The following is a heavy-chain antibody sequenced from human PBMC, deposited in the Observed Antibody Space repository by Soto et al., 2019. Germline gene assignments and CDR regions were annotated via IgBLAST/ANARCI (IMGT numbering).Heavy chain of an antibody. V-gene: IGHV4-34*01. CDR3: ARVLRGYSYGPSGY. J-gene: IGHJ4*02. CDR1: GGSFSGYH. CDR2: INHSGST. Sequence: SETLSLTCAVYGGSFSGYHWSWIRQPPGKGLEWIGVINHSGSTNYNPSLKSRVTISVDTSKNQFSLKLSSVTAADTAVYYCARVLRGYSYGPSGYWGQGTLVTV. D-gene: IGHD5-18*01.